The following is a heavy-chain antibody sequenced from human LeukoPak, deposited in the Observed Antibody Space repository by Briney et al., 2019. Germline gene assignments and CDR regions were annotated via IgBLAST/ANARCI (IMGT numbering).Heavy chain of an antibody. CDR2: IYYSGST. V-gene: IGHV4-59*01. D-gene: IGHD3-22*01. CDR3: AREIRYYYDSSGFKLYFDY. Sequence: PSETLSLTCTVSGGSISSYYWSWIRQPPGKGLEWIGYIYYSGSTNYNPSLKSRVTISVDTSKNQFSLKLSSVTAADTAVYYCAREIRYYYDSSGFKLYFDYWGQGTLVTVSS. J-gene: IGHJ4*02. CDR1: GGSISSYY.